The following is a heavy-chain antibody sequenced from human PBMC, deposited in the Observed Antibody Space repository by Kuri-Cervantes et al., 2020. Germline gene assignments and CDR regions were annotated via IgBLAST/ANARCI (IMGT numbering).Heavy chain of an antibody. V-gene: IGHV1-18*01. CDR3: ARDSVSMDYGDEEDAFDI. CDR1: GYTFTSYG. Sequence: ASVKVSCKASGYTFTSYGISWVRQAPGQGLEWMGWISAYNGNTNYAQKLQGRVTMTTDTSTSTAYMELSSLRSEDTAVYYCARDSVSMDYGDEEDAFDIWGQGTMVTVSS. J-gene: IGHJ3*02. D-gene: IGHD4-17*01. CDR2: ISAYNGNT.